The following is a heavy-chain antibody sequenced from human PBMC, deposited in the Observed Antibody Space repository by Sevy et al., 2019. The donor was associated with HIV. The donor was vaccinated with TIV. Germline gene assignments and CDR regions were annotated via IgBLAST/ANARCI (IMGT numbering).Heavy chain of an antibody. CDR1: GFTFSSYA. Sequence: GGSLSLSCAASGFTFSSYAMHWVRQAPGKGLEWVAVISYDGSNKYYADSVKGRFTISRDNSKNTLYLQMNSLRAEDTAVYYCARDRRSNYYDSSGYYPDAFDIWGQGTMVTVSS. D-gene: IGHD3-22*01. CDR3: ARDRRSNYYDSSGYYPDAFDI. V-gene: IGHV3-30-3*01. CDR2: ISYDGSNK. J-gene: IGHJ3*02.